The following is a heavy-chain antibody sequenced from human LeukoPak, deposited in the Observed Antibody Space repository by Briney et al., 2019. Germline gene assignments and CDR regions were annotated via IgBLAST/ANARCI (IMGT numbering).Heavy chain of an antibody. D-gene: IGHD3-10*01. J-gene: IGHJ3*02. CDR1: GYSFTGHY. CDR2: INPKSGDT. CDR3: AGNLWFGESSDAFDM. Sequence: ASVKVSCKASGYSFTGHYMHWVRQAPGQGLEWMGWINPKSGDTNYAQKFQGRVTMTRDTSISTAYMDMSSLRSDDTAVYYCAGNLWFGESSDAFDMWGQGTMVTVSS. V-gene: IGHV1-2*02.